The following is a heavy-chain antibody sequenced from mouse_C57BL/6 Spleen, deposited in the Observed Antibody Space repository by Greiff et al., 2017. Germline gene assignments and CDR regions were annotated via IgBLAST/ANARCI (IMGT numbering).Heavy chain of an antibody. CDR1: GFNIKDYY. D-gene: IGHD1-1*01. CDR2: IDPEDGET. Sequence: EVQLQQSGAELVKPGASVKLSCTASGFNIKDYYMHWVKQRTEQGLEWIGRIDPEDGETKYAPKFPGKATITADTSSNTAYLPLSSLTSEDTAVYYCAREVVAYYAMDYWGQGTSVTVSS. V-gene: IGHV14-2*01. J-gene: IGHJ4*01. CDR3: AREVVAYYAMDY.